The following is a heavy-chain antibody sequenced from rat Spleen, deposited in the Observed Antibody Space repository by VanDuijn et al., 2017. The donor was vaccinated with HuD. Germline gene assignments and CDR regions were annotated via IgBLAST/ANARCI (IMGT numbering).Heavy chain of an antibody. CDR2: INKDSTTL. J-gene: IGHJ2*01. V-gene: IGHV4-2*01. CDR3: ARPLNYGRGVMDA. Sequence: EVQLVESDGGLVQPGRSLKLSCAASGFNFNDYWMGWVRQAPGKGLEWIGEINKDSTTLKYTPSLKDKFTISRDNAQNTLYLQMSKLGSEDTAIYYCARPLNYGRGVMDAWGQGVMVTVSS. CDR1: GFNFNDYW. D-gene: IGHD1-3*01.